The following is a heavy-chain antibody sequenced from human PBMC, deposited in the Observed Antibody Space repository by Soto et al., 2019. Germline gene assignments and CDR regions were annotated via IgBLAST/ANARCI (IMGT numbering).Heavy chain of an antibody. V-gene: IGHV3-23*01. Sequence: PGGSLRLSCAASGFTFSSYAMSWVRQAPGKGLEWVSAISGSGGSTYYADSVKGRFTISRDNSKNTLYLQMNSLRAEDTAVYYCAKDELWFGEVYYGMDVWGQGTMVTVSS. CDR2: ISGSGGST. CDR1: GFTFSSYA. J-gene: IGHJ6*02. D-gene: IGHD3-10*01. CDR3: AKDELWFGEVYYGMDV.